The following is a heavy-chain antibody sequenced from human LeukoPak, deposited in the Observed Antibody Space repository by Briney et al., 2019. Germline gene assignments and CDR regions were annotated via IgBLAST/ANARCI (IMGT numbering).Heavy chain of an antibody. CDR1: GGSISSGGYY. Sequence: PSETLSLTCTVSGGSISSGGYYWSWIRQHPGKGLEWIGYIYYSGSTNYNPSLKSRVTISVDTSKNQFSLKLSSVTAADTAVYYCARAPDSSEYDYWGQGTLVTVSS. D-gene: IGHD3-22*01. V-gene: IGHV4-61*08. CDR3: ARAPDSSEYDY. J-gene: IGHJ4*02. CDR2: IYYSGST.